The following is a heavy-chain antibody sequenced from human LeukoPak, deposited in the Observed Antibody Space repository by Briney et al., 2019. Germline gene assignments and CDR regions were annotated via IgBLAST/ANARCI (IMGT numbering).Heavy chain of an antibody. J-gene: IGHJ6*03. V-gene: IGHV1-8*03. CDR2: MNPNSGNT. D-gene: IGHD2-21*01. CDR1: GYTFISYD. Sequence: ASVKVSCKVSGYTFISYDINWVRQATGQGLEWMGWMNPNSGNTGYAEKFQGRVTITRNTSISTAYMELSSLRSEDTAVYYCARNIFPRPHMDVWGKGTTVTVSS. CDR3: ARNIFPRPHMDV.